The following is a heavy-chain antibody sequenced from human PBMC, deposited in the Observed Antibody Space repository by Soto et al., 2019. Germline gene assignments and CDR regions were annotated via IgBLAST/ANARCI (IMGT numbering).Heavy chain of an antibody. D-gene: IGHD3-16*01. CDR3: ARYESLHGYYDY. CDR1: GGSISSYY. Sequence: ETLSLTCTLAGGSISSYYWSWIRQPPGKGLEWIGYIYYSVSTNYNPSLKSRVTISVDTSKNQFSLKLSSVTAADTPVYYCARYESLHGYYDYFGQGT. J-gene: IGHJ4*02. V-gene: IGHV4-59*08. CDR2: IYYSVST.